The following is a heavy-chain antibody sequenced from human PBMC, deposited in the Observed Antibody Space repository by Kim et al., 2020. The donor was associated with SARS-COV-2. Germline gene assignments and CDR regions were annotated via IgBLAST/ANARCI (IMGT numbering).Heavy chain of an antibody. V-gene: IGHV1-18*01. CDR2: ISAYNGNT. D-gene: IGHD3-22*01. CDR3: ARSGAMDYYDSSGYYDY. J-gene: IGHJ4*02. CDR1: GYTFTSYG. Sequence: ASVKVSCKASGYTFTSYGISWVRQAPGQGLEWMGWISAYNGNTNYAQKLQGRVTMTTDTSTSTAYMELRSLRSDDTAVYYCARSGAMDYYDSSGYYDYWGQGTLVTVSS.